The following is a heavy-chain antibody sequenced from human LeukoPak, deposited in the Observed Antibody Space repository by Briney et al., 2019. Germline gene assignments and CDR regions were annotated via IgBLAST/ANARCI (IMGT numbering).Heavy chain of an antibody. CDR1: GYTFTSYG. Sequence: GASVKVSCKASGYTFTSYGISWVRQAPGQGLEWMGWISAYNGNTNYAQKLQGRVTMTTDTSTSTAYMELRSLRSDDTAVYYCARADGSGSYPLSKDHWGQGTLVTVSS. D-gene: IGHD3-10*01. CDR3: ARADGSGSYPLSKDH. CDR2: ISAYNGNT. V-gene: IGHV1-18*01. J-gene: IGHJ4*02.